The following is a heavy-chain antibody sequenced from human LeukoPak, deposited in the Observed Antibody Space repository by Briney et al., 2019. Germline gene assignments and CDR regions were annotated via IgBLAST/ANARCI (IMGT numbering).Heavy chain of an antibody. CDR3: ARGGITMIASDY. CDR1: GFTSSSYA. D-gene: IGHD3-22*01. V-gene: IGHV3-64*01. J-gene: IGHJ4*02. CDR2: ISSNGGST. Sequence: GGSLRLSCAASGFTSSSYAMHWVRQAPGKGLEYVSAISSNGGSTYYANSVKGRFTISRDNSKNTLYLQMGSLRAEDMAVYYCARGGITMIASDYWGQGTLVTVSS.